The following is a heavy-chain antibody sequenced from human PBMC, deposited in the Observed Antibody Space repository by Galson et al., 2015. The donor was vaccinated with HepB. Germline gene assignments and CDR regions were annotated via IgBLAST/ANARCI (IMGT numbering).Heavy chain of an antibody. V-gene: IGHV3-23*01. CDR2: ISDSGGGT. J-gene: IGHJ4*02. CDR3: ARALGYGGDIAKVFDC. Sequence: SLRLSCAASGFTVSSSYAMNWVRQAPGKGLKWVSVISDSGGGTYYADSVKGRFTISRDNSKNTLYLQMDSLRAEDTAVYYCARALGYGGDIAKVFDCWGQGTQVTVSS. CDR1: GFTVSSSYA. D-gene: IGHD4-23*01.